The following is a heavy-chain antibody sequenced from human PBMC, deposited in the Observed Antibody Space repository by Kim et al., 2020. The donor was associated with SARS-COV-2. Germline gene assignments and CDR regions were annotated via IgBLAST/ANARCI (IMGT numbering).Heavy chain of an antibody. Sequence: SLTSRVTISVDTSKNQFSRKLSSVTAADTAVYYCARGDTIFGVVINAFDIWGQGTMVTVSS. J-gene: IGHJ3*02. V-gene: IGHV4-31*02. CDR3: ARGDTIFGVVINAFDI. D-gene: IGHD3-3*01.